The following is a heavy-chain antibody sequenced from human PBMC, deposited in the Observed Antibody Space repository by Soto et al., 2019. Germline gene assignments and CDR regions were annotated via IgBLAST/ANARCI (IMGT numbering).Heavy chain of an antibody. CDR3: ARGYYDISGYYPYDY. V-gene: IGHV4-4*02. CDR2: ISHSGST. D-gene: IGHD3-22*01. Sequence: QVQLQESGPGLVKPSGTLSLTCAVSGGSISSSNWWSWVRQPPGKGLEWIGEISHSGSTNYNPSLKSRVTISVDQSKNLFSRKRSSVTAADTAVYYCARGYYDISGYYPYDYWGQGTLVTVSS. J-gene: IGHJ4*02. CDR1: GGSISSSNW.